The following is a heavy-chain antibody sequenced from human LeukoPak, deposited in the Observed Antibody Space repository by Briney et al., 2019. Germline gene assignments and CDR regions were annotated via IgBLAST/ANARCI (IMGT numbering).Heavy chain of an antibody. J-gene: IGHJ6*03. D-gene: IGHD2-15*01. CDR3: AREAVVVVAATYYYYYYMDV. CDR1: SASINSSPYF. V-gene: IGHV4-39*07. Sequence: PSETLSLTCSVSSASINSSPYFWAWIRQSSGKGLEWIATISYSGTTYYNPSLKSRVTISVDTSKNQFSLKLSSVTAADTAVYYCAREAVVVVAATYYYYYYMDVWGKGTTVTVSS. CDR2: ISYSGTT.